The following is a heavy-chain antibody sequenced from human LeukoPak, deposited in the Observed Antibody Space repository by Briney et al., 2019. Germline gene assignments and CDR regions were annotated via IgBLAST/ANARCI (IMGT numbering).Heavy chain of an antibody. D-gene: IGHD2-2*02. Sequence: SETLSLTCAVSGYSISSGYYWGWIRPPPGKGREWIGSIYHSGSTYYNPSLKSRVTISVDTSKNQFSLKLSSVTAADTAVYYCASGIVVVPAAIGAFDIWGQGTMVTVSS. J-gene: IGHJ3*02. CDR3: ASGIVVVPAAIGAFDI. V-gene: IGHV4-38-2*01. CDR1: GYSISSGYY. CDR2: IYHSGST.